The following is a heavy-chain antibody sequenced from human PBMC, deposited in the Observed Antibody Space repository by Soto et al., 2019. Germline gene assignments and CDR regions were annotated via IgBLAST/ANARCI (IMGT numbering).Heavy chain of an antibody. J-gene: IGHJ4*02. CDR3: ARVGETWERRGYFDY. CDR1: GYTFTSYY. V-gene: IGHV1-46*01. CDR2: INPSGGST. Sequence: QVQLVQSGAEVKKPGASVKVSCKASGYTFTSYYMHWVRQAPGQGLEWMGIINPSGGSTSYAQKFQGRVTMTRDTSTSTVYMELSSLRSEDTAVYYCARVGETWERRGYFDYWGQGTLVTVSS. D-gene: IGHD1-26*01.